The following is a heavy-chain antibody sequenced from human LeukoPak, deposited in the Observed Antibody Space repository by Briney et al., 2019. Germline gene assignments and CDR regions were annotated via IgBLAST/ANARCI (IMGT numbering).Heavy chain of an antibody. Sequence: GGSLRLSCAASGFTFSSYSMDWVRQAPGKGLEWVSSISSSSSYIYYADSVKGRFTISRDNAKNSLYLQMNSLRAEDTALYYCAKGSRYRPYYYYYYGMDVWGQGTTVTVSS. D-gene: IGHD1-26*01. CDR3: AKGSRYRPYYYYYYGMDV. CDR2: ISSSSSYI. J-gene: IGHJ6*02. CDR1: GFTFSSYS. V-gene: IGHV3-21*04.